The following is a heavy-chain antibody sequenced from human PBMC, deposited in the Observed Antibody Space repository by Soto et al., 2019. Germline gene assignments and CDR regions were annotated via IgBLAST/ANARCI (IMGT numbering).Heavy chain of an antibody. D-gene: IGHD3-22*01. CDR2: ISSSSSTI. CDR3: ASLTYYYDSSGYRYFDY. CDR1: GFTFSSYS. J-gene: IGHJ4*02. Sequence: GGSLRLSCAASGFTFSSYSMNWVRQAPGKGLEWVSYISSSSSTIYYADSVKGRFTIPRDNAKNSLYLQMNSLRDEDTAVYYCASLTYYYDSSGYRYFDYWGQGTLVTVSS. V-gene: IGHV3-48*02.